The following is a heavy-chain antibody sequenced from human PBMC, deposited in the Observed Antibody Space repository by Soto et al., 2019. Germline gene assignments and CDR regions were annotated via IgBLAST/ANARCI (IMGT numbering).Heavy chain of an antibody. CDR1: GGLFSSFA. D-gene: IGHD2-15*01. Sequence: QEQLVQSGAEVKKPGSSVKVSCKDSGGLFSSFAISWVRQAPGQGLEWMGGIIPVFGTTNYAQKFPGRVTITADESTNTAYMELSSLTSDDTAMYYCARGGGPYVWFNEFWGQGTQVTVSS. V-gene: IGHV1-69*01. CDR3: ARGGGPYVWFNEF. J-gene: IGHJ4*02. CDR2: IIPVFGTT.